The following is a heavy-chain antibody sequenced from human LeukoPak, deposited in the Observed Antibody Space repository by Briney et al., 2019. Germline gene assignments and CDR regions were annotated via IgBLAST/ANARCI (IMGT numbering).Heavy chain of an antibody. CDR2: MHYSGTT. Sequence: SETLSLTCTVSGDSISSYYWSWIRQPPGKGLEWIGYMHYSGTTNHNPSLKSRVTISVDTSKNHFSLKLTSVTAADTAVYYCARGQGYSESYFDYWGQGTLVTVSS. CDR3: ARGQGYSESYFDY. D-gene: IGHD1-26*01. V-gene: IGHV4-59*08. CDR1: GDSISSYY. J-gene: IGHJ4*03.